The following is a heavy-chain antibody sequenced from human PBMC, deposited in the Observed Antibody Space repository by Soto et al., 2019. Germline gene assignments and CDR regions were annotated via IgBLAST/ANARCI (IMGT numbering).Heavy chain of an antibody. CDR2: IYYSGST. CDR1: GGSISSYY. V-gene: IGHV4-59*08. Sequence: SETLSLTCTVSGGSISSYYWNWIRQPPGKGLEWIGYIYYSGSTNYNPSLKSRVTISVDTSKNQFSLKLTSVTAADTAMYYCARQDARYSSNWHFDFWGQGTLVTVSS. J-gene: IGHJ4*02. CDR3: ARQDARYSSNWHFDF. D-gene: IGHD2-2*01.